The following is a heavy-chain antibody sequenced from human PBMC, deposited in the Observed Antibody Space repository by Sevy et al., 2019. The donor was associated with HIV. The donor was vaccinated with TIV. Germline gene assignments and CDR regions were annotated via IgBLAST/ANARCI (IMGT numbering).Heavy chain of an antibody. CDR2: ISGSGGST. J-gene: IGHJ5*02. CDR3: AKPHYYGSGSYSEWFDP. CDR1: GFTFSSYA. D-gene: IGHD3-10*01. Sequence: GGSLRLSCAASGFTFSSYAMSWVRQAPGKGLEWVSAISGSGGSTYYADSVKGRFTISRDNSKNTLYLQMNSLRAEDTAVYYCAKPHYYGSGSYSEWFDPWGQGTPVTVSS. V-gene: IGHV3-23*01.